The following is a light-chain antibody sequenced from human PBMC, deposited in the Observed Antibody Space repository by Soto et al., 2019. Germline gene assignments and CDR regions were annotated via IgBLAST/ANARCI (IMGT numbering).Light chain of an antibody. J-gene: IGKJ4*01. Sequence: DIQMTQSPSTLSASVGDRVTSTCRASQGISTWLACYQQKPGKAPKLLIYKASSLESGVPCRFSGSGSGTEFTLTIISLKPDDCATYSCQQYHTYPITFGGGTTVDIK. CDR3: QQYHTYPIT. CDR1: QGISTW. CDR2: KAS. V-gene: IGKV1-5*03.